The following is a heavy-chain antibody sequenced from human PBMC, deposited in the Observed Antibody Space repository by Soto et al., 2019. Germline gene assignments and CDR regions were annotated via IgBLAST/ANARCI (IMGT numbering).Heavy chain of an antibody. Sequence: QVQLQESGPGLVKPSQTLSHTCTVSGGSISSGDYYWSWIRQPPGKGLEWIGSIYYSGSTYYNPSLKRRFTLSXXTSKNQFSLKLNSVTAADTAVYYCASRHSSPYFDYWGQGTLVTVSS. CDR1: GGSISSGDYY. V-gene: IGHV4-30-4*01. D-gene: IGHD6-13*01. CDR3: ASRHSSPYFDY. CDR2: IYYSGST. J-gene: IGHJ4*02.